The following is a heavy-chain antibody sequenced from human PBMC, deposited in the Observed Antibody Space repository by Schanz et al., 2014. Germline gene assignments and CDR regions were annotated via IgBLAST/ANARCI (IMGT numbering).Heavy chain of an antibody. CDR2: IGTSGGT. J-gene: IGHJ3*02. CDR3: AKGRFGELSAFDI. CDR1: GLIFSNYV. V-gene: IGHV3-23*01. D-gene: IGHD3-10*01. Sequence: DVQLLESGGGLVQPGGSLKLSCAASGLIFSNYVMSWVRQAPGKGLEWVSTIGTSGGTNYAESVKGRFTISRDNSKNTLYLQMNSLRAEDTAVYFCAKGRFGELSAFDIWGQGTMVTVSS.